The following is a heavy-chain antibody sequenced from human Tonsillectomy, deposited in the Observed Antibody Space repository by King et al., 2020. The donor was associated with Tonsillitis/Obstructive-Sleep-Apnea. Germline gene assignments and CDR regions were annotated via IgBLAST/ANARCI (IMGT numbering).Heavy chain of an antibody. CDR2: IITSVRTI. CDR1: GFTFSSYS. D-gene: IGHD2-15*01. J-gene: IGHJ4*02. CDR3: ARDIGFHQY. V-gene: IGHV3-48*02. Sequence: VQLVESGGGLVQPGGSLRLSCAASGFTFSSYSMNWVRQAPGKGLEWCLYIITSVRTISYADSVKGRFTISRDNAKNSLYLQMNSLRDDDTAVYYCARDIGFHQYWGQGTLVTVSS.